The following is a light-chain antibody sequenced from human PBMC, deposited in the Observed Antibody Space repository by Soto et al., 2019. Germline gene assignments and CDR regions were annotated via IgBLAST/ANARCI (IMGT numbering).Light chain of an antibody. J-gene: IGLJ2*01. V-gene: IGLV2-23*02. Sequence: QSVLTQPASVSGSPGQSITISCTGTSSDVGSYNLVSWYQQHPGKAPKLMIYEVSKRPSGVSNRFSGSKSGSTASLTISGLQAEDEADYYCCSYAGNYTLIFGGGTKVTVL. CDR1: SSDVGSYNL. CDR2: EVS. CDR3: CSYAGNYTLI.